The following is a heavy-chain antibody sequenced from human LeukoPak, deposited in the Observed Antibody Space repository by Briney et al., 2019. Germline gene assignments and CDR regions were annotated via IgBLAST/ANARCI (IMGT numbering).Heavy chain of an antibody. Sequence: PSETLSLTCTVSGGSISSYYWSWIRQPPGKRLEWIGHNYYSGSTNYYPSLKSRVTISVDTSKNQFSLKLSSVTAADTAVYYCASRSSTWSGYQDTLYYFDSWGQGTLVTVSS. D-gene: IGHD3-3*01. CDR3: ASRSSTWSGYQDTLYYFDS. J-gene: IGHJ4*02. CDR1: GGSISSYY. CDR2: NYYSGST. V-gene: IGHV4-59*01.